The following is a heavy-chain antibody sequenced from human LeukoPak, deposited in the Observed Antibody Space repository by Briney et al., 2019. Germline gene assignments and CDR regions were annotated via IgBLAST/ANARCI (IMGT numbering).Heavy chain of an antibody. CDR2: VYDSGST. J-gene: IGHJ4*02. D-gene: IGHD2-15*01. V-gene: IGHV4-59*12. CDR3: ARLGFCSGGRCLNDY. Sequence: SETLSLTCTVSGGSISTYYWSWIRQPPGKGLEWIGCVYDSGSTNYNPSLKSRVTMSVDTSKNQFSLELTSVTAADTAVYYCARLGFCSGGRCLNDYWGQGTLVTVSS. CDR1: GGSISTYY.